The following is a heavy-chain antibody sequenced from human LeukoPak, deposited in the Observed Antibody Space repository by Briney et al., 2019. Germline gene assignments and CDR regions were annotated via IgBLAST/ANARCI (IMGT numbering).Heavy chain of an antibody. Sequence: NPSETLSLTCAVYGGSFSGYYWSWIRQPPGKGLEWIGEINHSGSTNYNPSLKSRVTIPVDTSKNQFSLKLSSVTAADTAVYYCAREIAVAGTRWFDPWGQGTLVTVSS. CDR1: GGSFSGYY. D-gene: IGHD6-19*01. J-gene: IGHJ5*02. V-gene: IGHV4-34*01. CDR3: AREIAVAGTRWFDP. CDR2: INHSGST.